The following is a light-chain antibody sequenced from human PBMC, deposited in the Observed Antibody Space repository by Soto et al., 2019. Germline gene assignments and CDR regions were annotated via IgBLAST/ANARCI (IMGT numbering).Light chain of an antibody. V-gene: IGKV1-5*03. CDR2: KTS. Sequence: DIQLTQSPSTLSASVGDRVTITCRASQSISSWLAWYQQKPGKAPKFLIYKTSNLESGVPSRFSGSGSGTEFTLTISRLQPEDFATYYCQYYNNYCWTFGQGTKVEIK. CDR1: QSISSW. J-gene: IGKJ1*01. CDR3: QYYNNYCWT.